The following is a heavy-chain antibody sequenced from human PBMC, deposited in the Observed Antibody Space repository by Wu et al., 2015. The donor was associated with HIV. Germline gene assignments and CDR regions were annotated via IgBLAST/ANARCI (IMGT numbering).Heavy chain of an antibody. Sequence: QVQLVQSGAEVKKPGSSVKVSCKASGGTFSSYAISWVRQAPGQGLEWMGRIIPIFGTANYAQKFQGRVTITADESTSTAYMELSSLRSEDTAVYYCARAIYYYDSSGYFSNAFDIWGQGTMVTGLF. CDR3: ARAIYYYDSSGYFSNAFDI. CDR1: GGTFSSYA. CDR2: IIPIFGTA. D-gene: IGHD3-22*01. J-gene: IGHJ3*02. V-gene: IGHV1-69*13.